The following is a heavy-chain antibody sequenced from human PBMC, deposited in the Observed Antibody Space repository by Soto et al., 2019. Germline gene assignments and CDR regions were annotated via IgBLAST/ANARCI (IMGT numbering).Heavy chain of an antibody. D-gene: IGHD6-19*01. CDR1: GYTFTSYG. CDR3: ARPRVQTAVAGFDY. J-gene: IGHJ4*02. V-gene: IGHV1-18*04. Sequence: GASVKVSCKASGYTFTSYGISWVRQAPGQGLEWMGWISAYNGNTNYAQKLQGRVTMTRDTSISTAYMELSRLRSDDTAVYYCARPRVQTAVAGFDYWGLGTLVTVSS. CDR2: ISAYNGNT.